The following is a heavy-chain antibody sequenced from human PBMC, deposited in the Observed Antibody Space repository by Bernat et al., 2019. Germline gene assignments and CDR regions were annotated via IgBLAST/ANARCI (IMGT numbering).Heavy chain of an antibody. D-gene: IGHD6-6*01. CDR1: GFTFSSYA. J-gene: IGHJ4*02. Sequence: EVQLLESGGDLVQPGGSLRLSCAASGFTFSSYAMSWVRQAPGKGLEWVSAISGSGGSTYYADSVKGRFTISRDNSKNTLYLQMNSLRAGDTAVYYCAKDGPTPVQIWDPVYGSSSSYFDYWGQGTLGTVSS. CDR3: AKDGPTPVQIWDPVYGSSSSYFDY. V-gene: IGHV3-23*01. CDR2: ISGSGGST.